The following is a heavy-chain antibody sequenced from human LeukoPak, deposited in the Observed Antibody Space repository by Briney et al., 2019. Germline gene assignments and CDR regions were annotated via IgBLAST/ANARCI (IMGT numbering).Heavy chain of an antibody. J-gene: IGHJ5*02. Sequence: PSQTLSLTCTVSGGSISSGDYYWSWIRQPPGKGLEWIGYIYYSGSTYYNPSLKSRVTISVDTSKNQFSLKLSSVTAADTAVYYCARVGYCSGGSCPHYPPPNWFDPWGQGTLVTVSS. V-gene: IGHV4-30-4*08. CDR1: GGSISSGDYY. CDR2: IYYSGST. CDR3: ARVGYCSGGSCPHYPPPNWFDP. D-gene: IGHD2-15*01.